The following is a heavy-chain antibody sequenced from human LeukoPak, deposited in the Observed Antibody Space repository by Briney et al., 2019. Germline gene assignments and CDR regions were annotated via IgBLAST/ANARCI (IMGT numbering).Heavy chain of an antibody. CDR2: ISWNSGSI. CDR3: AKDMAAYCSGGSCYGMDV. J-gene: IGHJ6*02. CDR1: GFTFDDYA. Sequence: PGGSLRLSCAASGFTFDDYAMPWVRQAPGKGLEWVSGISWNSGSIGYADSVKGRFTISRDNAKNSLYLQMNSLRAEDTALYYCAKDMAAYCSGGSCYGMDVWGQGTTVTVSS. D-gene: IGHD2-15*01. V-gene: IGHV3-9*01.